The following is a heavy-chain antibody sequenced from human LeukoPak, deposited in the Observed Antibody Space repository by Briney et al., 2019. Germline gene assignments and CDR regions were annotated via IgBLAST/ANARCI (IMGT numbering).Heavy chain of an antibody. CDR1: GFIFNNYA. CDR3: ARSIPYGTTWYGRSDY. Sequence: PGGSLRLSCAGSGFIFNNYAMHWVRQPPGKGLEWVSGISWNSGSIDYADSVKGRFTISRDNAKNSLYLQMNSLRVEDTAFYYCARSIPYGTTWYGRSDYWGQGTLVTVSS. J-gene: IGHJ4*02. D-gene: IGHD6-13*01. CDR2: ISWNSGSI. V-gene: IGHV3-9*01.